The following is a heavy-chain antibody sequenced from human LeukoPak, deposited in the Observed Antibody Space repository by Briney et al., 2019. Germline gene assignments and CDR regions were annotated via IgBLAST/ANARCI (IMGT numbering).Heavy chain of an antibody. D-gene: IGHD3-3*01. CDR1: GGSISSYY. CDR2: IYTSGST. Sequence: SETLSLTCTVSGGSISSYYWSWIRRPAGKGLEWIGRIYTSGSTNYNPSLKSRVTISVDKSKNQFSLKLSSVTAADTAVYYCARLSRSGYYMDVWGKGTTVTASS. V-gene: IGHV4-4*07. J-gene: IGHJ6*03. CDR3: ARLSRSGYYMDV.